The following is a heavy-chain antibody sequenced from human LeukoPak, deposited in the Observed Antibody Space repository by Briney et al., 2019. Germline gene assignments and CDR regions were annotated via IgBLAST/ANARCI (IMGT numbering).Heavy chain of an antibody. Sequence: PSETLSLTCAVYGGSFSGYYWSWIRQPPGKGLEWIGEINHSGSTNYNPSLKSRVTISVDTSKNQLSLKLSSVTAADTAVYYCARARYYRFDYWGQGTLVTVSS. V-gene: IGHV4-34*01. J-gene: IGHJ4*02. D-gene: IGHD2/OR15-2a*01. CDR3: ARARYYRFDY. CDR1: GGSFSGYY. CDR2: INHSGST.